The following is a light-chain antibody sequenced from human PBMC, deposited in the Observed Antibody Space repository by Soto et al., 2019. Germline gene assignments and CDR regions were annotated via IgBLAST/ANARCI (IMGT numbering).Light chain of an antibody. Sequence: QSALTQPASVSGSPGQSIAISCNGTSSDIGTYDYVSWYQQHPGKAPKLMLFDVNLRPSGVSDRFFGSKSGNTASLTISGLQAEDEADYYCSSYTTSSSVIFGGGTKLTVL. CDR1: SSDIGTYDY. CDR3: SSYTTSSSVI. CDR2: DVN. J-gene: IGLJ2*01. V-gene: IGLV2-14*03.